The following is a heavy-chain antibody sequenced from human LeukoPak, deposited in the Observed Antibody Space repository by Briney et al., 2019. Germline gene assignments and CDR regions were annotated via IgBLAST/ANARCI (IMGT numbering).Heavy chain of an antibody. CDR3: ARDRQEAGMRVSSFEY. V-gene: IGHV4-4*07. J-gene: IGHJ4*02. D-gene: IGHD6-13*01. CDR2: IYTSGST. Sequence: SETLSLTCTVSGGSITSYYWSWVRQPAGKGLEWIGRIYTSGSTNYNPSLKSRVSISADTSRNQFSLTLNSVTAADTATYYYARDRQEAGMRVSSFEYWGQGTPVTVSS. CDR1: GGSITSYY.